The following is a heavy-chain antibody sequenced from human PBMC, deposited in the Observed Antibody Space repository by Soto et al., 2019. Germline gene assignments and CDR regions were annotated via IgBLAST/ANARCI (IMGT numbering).Heavy chain of an antibody. D-gene: IGHD1-1*01. CDR1: GYTFTGYY. Sequence: QVQLVQSGADVKKPGASVKVSCKASGYTFTGYYMHWVRRAPGQGLEWMGWINPNSGGTNYAQKFQGWVTMTRDTSISTAYMELSRLRSDDTAVYYCARRGSTTGTPFDYWGQGTLVTVSS. CDR2: INPNSGGT. J-gene: IGHJ4*02. V-gene: IGHV1-2*04. CDR3: ARRGSTTGTPFDY.